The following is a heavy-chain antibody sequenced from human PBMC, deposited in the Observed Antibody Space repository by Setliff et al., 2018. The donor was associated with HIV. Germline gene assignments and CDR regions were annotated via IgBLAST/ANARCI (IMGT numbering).Heavy chain of an antibody. CDR1: GVSFGSSDYY. J-gene: IGHJ4*02. CDR3: ARGEFYCGTDCYWSSFDY. V-gene: IGHV4-39*02. D-gene: IGHD2-21*02. CDR2: FYYSGST. Sequence: SETLSLTCTVSGVSFGSSDYYRAWIRQPPGKGLEWIGSFYYSGSTYYNPSLKSRLTITQHTSKNHFSLRLSSVTAADTAVYYCARGEFYCGTDCYWSSFDYWGQGILVTVSS.